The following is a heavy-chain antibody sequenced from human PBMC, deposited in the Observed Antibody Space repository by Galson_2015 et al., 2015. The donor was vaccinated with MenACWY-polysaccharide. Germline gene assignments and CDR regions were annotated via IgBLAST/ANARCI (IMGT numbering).Heavy chain of an antibody. D-gene: IGHD2-15*01. CDR1: GFTFSSYW. CDR2: IKQDGSEK. J-gene: IGHJ5*02. V-gene: IGHV3-7*01. Sequence: SLRLSCAASGFTFSSYWMSWVRQAPGKGLEWVANIKQDGSEKYYVDSVKGRFTISRDNAKNSLYLQMNSLRGEDTAVYYCAKANSGGICTSGWACWFDPWGQGSLVIVSS. CDR3: AKANSGGICTSGWACWFDP.